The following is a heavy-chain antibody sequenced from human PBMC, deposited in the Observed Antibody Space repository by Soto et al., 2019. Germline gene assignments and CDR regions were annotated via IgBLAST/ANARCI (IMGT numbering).Heavy chain of an antibody. D-gene: IGHD2-15*01. CDR1: GFTFRNYG. V-gene: IGHV3-48*01. Sequence: GGSLRLSCAASGFTFRNYGMNWVRQAPGKGLEWVSYISSSSTTKYYADSVKGRFTISRDNAKNSLYLQMNSLRAEDTAVYYCARDGCSGSNCLNWFDPWGQGTLVTVSS. CDR3: ARDGCSGSNCLNWFDP. CDR2: ISSSSTTK. J-gene: IGHJ5*02.